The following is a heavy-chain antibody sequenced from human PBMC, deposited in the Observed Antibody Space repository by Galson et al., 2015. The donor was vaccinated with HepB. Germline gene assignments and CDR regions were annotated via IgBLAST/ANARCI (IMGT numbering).Heavy chain of an antibody. J-gene: IGHJ4*02. Sequence: SLRLSCAASGFTFSSYAMSWVRQAPGKGLEWVSAISGSGGSTYYADSVKGRFTISRDNSKNTLYLQMNSLRAEDTAVYYCAKGDSGYDSPFDYWGQGTLVTVSS. CDR1: GFTFSSYA. CDR2: ISGSGGST. V-gene: IGHV3-23*01. CDR3: AKGDSGYDSPFDY. D-gene: IGHD5-12*01.